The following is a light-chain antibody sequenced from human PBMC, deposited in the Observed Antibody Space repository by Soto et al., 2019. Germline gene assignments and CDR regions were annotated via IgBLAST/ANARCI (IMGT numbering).Light chain of an antibody. CDR3: HQRSDWPLT. CDR2: DAS. CDR1: QSVSSY. Sequence: EIVLTQSPATLSLSPGERATLSCRASQSVSSYLDWFQQKPGQAPRLLIYDASNRATGIPARFSGSGSGTDFTLTITSLDPEDIAIYYCHQRSDWPLTFGGGTKVDIK. V-gene: IGKV3-11*01. J-gene: IGKJ4*01.